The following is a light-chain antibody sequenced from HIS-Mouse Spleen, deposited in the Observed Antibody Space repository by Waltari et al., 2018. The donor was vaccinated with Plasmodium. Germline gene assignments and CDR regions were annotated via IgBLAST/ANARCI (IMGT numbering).Light chain of an antibody. J-gene: IGLJ3*02. CDR2: KDS. CDR3: YSAADNNWV. CDR1: VLAKKY. Sequence: SYELTQPSSVSVSPGQTARITCSGDVLAKKYARWFQQKPGQAPVVVIFKDSERPSGIPERFSGSSSGTTVTLTSSGAQVEDEADYYCYSAADNNWVFGGGTKLTVL. V-gene: IGLV3-27*01.